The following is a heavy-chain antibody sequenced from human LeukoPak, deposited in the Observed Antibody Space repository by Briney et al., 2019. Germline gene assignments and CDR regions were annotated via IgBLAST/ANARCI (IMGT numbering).Heavy chain of an antibody. CDR1: GFTFDDYT. J-gene: IGHJ4*02. V-gene: IGHV3-43*01. Sequence: PGGSLRLSCAASGFTFDDYTIHWVRQAPGKGLEWVSLISWDGGRTYYADSVKGRFTISRDNIKNSLYLQMNSLRTQGTAFYYCAKGGLRYFDWLFWDYWGQGTLVTVSS. CDR2: ISWDGGRT. CDR3: AKGGLRYFDWLFWDY. D-gene: IGHD3-9*01.